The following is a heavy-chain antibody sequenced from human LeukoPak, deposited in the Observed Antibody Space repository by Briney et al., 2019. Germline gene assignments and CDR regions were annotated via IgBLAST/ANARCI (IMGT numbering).Heavy chain of an antibody. D-gene: IGHD2-21*02. Sequence: SGPTLVNPTQTLTLTCTFSGFSLNTDKVGVGWIRQPPGKALEWLALIFWDDDKRYSPSLRNRLTIRMDTSKNQVVLTMTNMDPVDTATYFCAHFRVTRTLYYFDFWGQGTLVTVSS. V-gene: IGHV2-5*02. J-gene: IGHJ4*02. CDR2: IFWDDDK. CDR1: GFSLNTDKVG. CDR3: AHFRVTRTLYYFDF.